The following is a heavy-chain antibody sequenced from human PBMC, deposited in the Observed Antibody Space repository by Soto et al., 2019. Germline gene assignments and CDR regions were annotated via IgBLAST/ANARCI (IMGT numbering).Heavy chain of an antibody. D-gene: IGHD3-10*01. Sequence: EVQLVESGEGLVQPGGSLRLSCVGSGFTFSSHWINWIRQAPGKGLEWLAVIKQDGSEKKYVDSLRGRFTISRDNAKNSVYLQMNSLSVDDTAVYFCARDWFMDYWGQGTLVTVSS. CDR2: IKQDGSEK. CDR1: GFTFSSHW. J-gene: IGHJ4*02. V-gene: IGHV3-7*04. CDR3: ARDWFMDY.